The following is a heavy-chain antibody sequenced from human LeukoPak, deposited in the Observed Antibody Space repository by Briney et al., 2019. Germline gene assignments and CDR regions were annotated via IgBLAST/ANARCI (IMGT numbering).Heavy chain of an antibody. J-gene: IGHJ4*02. CDR3: ARGRQRWLQSRPYYFDY. CDR1: GGSISSGSYY. CDR2: IYTSGST. V-gene: IGHV4-61*02. D-gene: IGHD5-24*01. Sequence: SETLSLTCTVSGGSISSGSYYWSWIRQPAGKGLEWIGRIYTSGSTNYNPSLKSRVTISVDTSKNQFSLKLSSVTAADTAVYYCARGRQRWLQSRPYYFDYWGQGTLVTVSS.